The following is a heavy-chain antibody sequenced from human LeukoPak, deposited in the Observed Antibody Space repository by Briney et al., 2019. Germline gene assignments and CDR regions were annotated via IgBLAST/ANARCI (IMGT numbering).Heavy chain of an antibody. CDR3: ARGPILYSGYDGGSWFDP. J-gene: IGHJ5*02. V-gene: IGHV1-8*01. D-gene: IGHD5-12*01. CDR2: MNPNSGNT. Sequence: ASVKVSCKASGYTFTNYDINWVRQATGQGLEWMGWMNPNSGNTGYAQKFQGRVTMTRDTSINTAYMELSSLGSEDTAVYYCARGPILYSGYDGGSWFDPWGQGTLVTVSS. CDR1: GYTFTNYD.